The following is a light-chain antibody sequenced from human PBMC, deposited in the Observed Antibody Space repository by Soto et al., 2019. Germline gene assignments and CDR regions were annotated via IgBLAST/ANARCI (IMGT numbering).Light chain of an antibody. CDR1: SSDVGGYNY. V-gene: IGLV2-14*01. CDR3: SSYTSSSTRV. J-gene: IGLJ2*01. CDR2: DVS. Sequence: QSALTQPASVSGSPGQSITISCTGTSSDVGGYNYVSWYQQHPGKAPKLMIYDVSKRPSGVSNRFSGSKSGNTASLTISGLQAEDEDDYYCSSYTSSSTRVFGGGTKVTVL.